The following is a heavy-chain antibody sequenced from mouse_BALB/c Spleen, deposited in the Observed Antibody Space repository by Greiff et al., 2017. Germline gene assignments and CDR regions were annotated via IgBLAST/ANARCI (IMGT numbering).Heavy chain of an antibody. V-gene: IGHV5-6-3*01. D-gene: IGHD1-1*01. CDR1: GFTFSSYG. CDR2: INSNGGST. CDR3: ERERGYYGRSDY. Sequence: EVQLQQSGGGLVQPGGSLKLSCAASGFTFSSYGMSWVRQTPDKRLELVATINSNGGSTYYPDSVKGRFTISRDNAKNTLYLQMSSLKSEDTAMYYCERERGYYGRSDYGGEGTTLTV. J-gene: IGHJ2*01.